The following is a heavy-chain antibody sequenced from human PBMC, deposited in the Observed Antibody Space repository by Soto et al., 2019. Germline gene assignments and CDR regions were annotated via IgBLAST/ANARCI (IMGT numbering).Heavy chain of an antibody. J-gene: IGHJ4*02. CDR1: GGSIISGGYY. D-gene: IGHD6-13*01. CDR3: ARARATIAAAAIFDC. CDR2: VYRTGST. Sequence: SETLSLTCTVSGGSIISGGYYWSWIRQHPGKGLEWIGEVYRTGSTNYNPSLESRLTISVDKSKNQFSLKLTSVTAADTAVYYCARARATIAAAAIFDCWGQGTLVTVSS. V-gene: IGHV4-31*03.